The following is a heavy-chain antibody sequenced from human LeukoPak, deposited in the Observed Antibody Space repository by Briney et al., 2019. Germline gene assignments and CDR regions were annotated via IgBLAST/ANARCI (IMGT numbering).Heavy chain of an antibody. CDR2: ISYDGSNK. D-gene: IGHD3-22*01. J-gene: IGHJ4*02. CDR3: ARSASYYYDSSGYYYD. V-gene: IGHV3-30-3*01. Sequence: PGRSLRLSCAASGFTFSSYAMHWVRQAPGKGLVWMAIISYDGSNKYYADSVKGRFTISRDNSKNTLYLQMNSLRAEDTAVYYCARSASYYYDSSGYYYDWGQGTLVTVSS. CDR1: GFTFSSYA.